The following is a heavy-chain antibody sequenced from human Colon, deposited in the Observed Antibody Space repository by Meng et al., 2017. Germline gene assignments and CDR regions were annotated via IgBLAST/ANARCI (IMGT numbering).Heavy chain of an antibody. Sequence: QLIEYGGGLVHPGGSQRLSCAASLFTFSSYLLRCVRPTPGRGLVWVSRINTDGKDTSYADSVQGRFTISRDNAKNTLYLQMNSLRSEDTAVYYCAELTSSAFDIWGPGKMVTVSS. D-gene: IGHD2-2*01. CDR1: LFTFSSYL. J-gene: IGHJ3*02. CDR2: INTDGKDT. V-gene: IGHV3-74*01. CDR3: AELTSSAFDI.